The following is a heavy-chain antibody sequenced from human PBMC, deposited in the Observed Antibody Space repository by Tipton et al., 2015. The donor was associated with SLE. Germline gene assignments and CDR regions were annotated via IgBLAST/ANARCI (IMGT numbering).Heavy chain of an antibody. CDR1: GFAVSTYH. V-gene: IGHV3-53*04. J-gene: IGHJ4*02. Sequence: QLVQSGGGLVQPGGSLSLSCAASGFAVSTYHMSWVRQAPGKGLEWVSIIYSSGETDYADSAKGRFTISRDNSKNTVDLQMKSLRAEDTAVYYCAGSRDYGYMDHWGQGTLVTVSS. CDR2: IYSSGET. CDR3: AGSRDYGYMDH. D-gene: IGHD4-17*01.